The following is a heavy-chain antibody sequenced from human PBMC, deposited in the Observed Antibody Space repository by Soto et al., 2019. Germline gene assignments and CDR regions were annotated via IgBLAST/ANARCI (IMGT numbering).Heavy chain of an antibody. CDR3: ARDSDPKIIDY. Sequence: QVQLVESGGGVVQPGRSLRLSCAASGFTFSSYAMHWVRQAPGKGLEWVAVISYDGSNKYYADSVKGRFTISIDNSKNTLYLQMNSLRAEDTAVYYCARDSDPKIIDYWGQGTLVTVSS. CDR2: ISYDGSNK. V-gene: IGHV3-30-3*01. J-gene: IGHJ4*02. CDR1: GFTFSSYA.